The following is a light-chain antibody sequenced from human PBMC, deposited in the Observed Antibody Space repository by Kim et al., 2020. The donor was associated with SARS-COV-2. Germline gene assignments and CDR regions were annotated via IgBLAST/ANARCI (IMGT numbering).Light chain of an antibody. V-gene: IGLV3-1*01. J-gene: IGLJ2*01. CDR1: QLGDKY. CDR2: QDS. Sequence: GAPGQTASITCSGDQLGDKYACWYQQKPGQAPVLVIYQDSKRPSGIPERFSGSNSGNTATLTISGTQAMDEADYYCQAWDSSTVVFGGGTQLTVL. CDR3: QAWDSSTVV.